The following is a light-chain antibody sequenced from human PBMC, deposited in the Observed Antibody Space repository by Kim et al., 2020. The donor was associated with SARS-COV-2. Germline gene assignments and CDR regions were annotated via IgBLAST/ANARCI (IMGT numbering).Light chain of an antibody. CDR1: QSLLSLADRKNY. V-gene: IGKV4-1*01. CDR2: SAS. J-gene: IGKJ4*01. CDR3: QQYYSAVT. Sequence: RATSRSTSSQSLLSLADRKNYLAWYQQKAGQPPRLLLYSASTRESGVPERFRGGGSGTDFTLTISSLQAEDVAVYYCQQYYSAVTFGGGTRVEIK.